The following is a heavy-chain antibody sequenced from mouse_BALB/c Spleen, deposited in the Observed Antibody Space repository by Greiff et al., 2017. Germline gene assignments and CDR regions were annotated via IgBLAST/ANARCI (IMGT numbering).Heavy chain of an antibody. CDR3: ARDGGGAMDY. V-gene: IGHV2-9*02. CDR2: IWAGGST. CDR1: GFSLTSYG. Sequence: VQLQESGPGLVAPSQSLSITCTVSGFSLTSYGVHWVRQPPGKGLEWLGVIWAGGSTNYNSALMSRLSISKDNSKSQVFLKMNSLQTDETAMYYCARDGGGAMDYWGQGTSVTVSS. J-gene: IGHJ4*01.